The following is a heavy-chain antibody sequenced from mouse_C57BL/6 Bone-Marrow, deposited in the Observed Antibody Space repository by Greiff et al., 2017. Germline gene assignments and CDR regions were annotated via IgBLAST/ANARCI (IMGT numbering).Heavy chain of an antibody. CDR1: GFTFSDYY. Sequence: EVMLVESEGGLVQPGSSMKLSCTASGFTFSDYYMAWVRQVPEKGLEWVANINYDGSSTYYLDSLKSRFIISRDNAKNILYLQMSSLKSEDTATXYCARERELCHDYWGQGTTLTVSS. J-gene: IGHJ2*01. CDR3: ARERELCHDY. D-gene: IGHD4-1*01. CDR2: INYDGSST. V-gene: IGHV5-16*01.